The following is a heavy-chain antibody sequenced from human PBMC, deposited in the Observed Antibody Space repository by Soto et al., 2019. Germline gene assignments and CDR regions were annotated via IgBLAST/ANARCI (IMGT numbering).Heavy chain of an antibody. V-gene: IGHV1-46*01. CDR3: ASSPVAGMVGNSFDY. J-gene: IGHJ4*02. CDR1: GYTFTSYY. D-gene: IGHD6-19*01. Sequence: ASVKVSCKASGYTFTSYYMHWVRQAPGQGLEWMGIINPSGGSTSYAQKFQGRVTMTRDTSTSTVYMELSSLRSEDTAVYYCASSPVAGMVGNSFDYWGQGTLVTVSS. CDR2: INPSGGST.